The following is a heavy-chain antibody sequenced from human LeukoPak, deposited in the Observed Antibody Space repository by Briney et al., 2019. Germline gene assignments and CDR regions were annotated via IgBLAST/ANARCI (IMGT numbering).Heavy chain of an antibody. CDR3: AREGYYDFWSGYLPGDYYYYMDV. D-gene: IGHD3-3*01. CDR2: INHSGST. J-gene: IGHJ6*03. Sequence: SETLSLTCAVYGGYFSGYYWSWIRQPPGEGLEWIGEINHSGSTNYNPSLESRVTISVDTSKNQFSLKLSSVTAADTAVYYCAREGYYDFWSGYLPGDYYYYMDVRGKGTTVTVSS. V-gene: IGHV4-34*01. CDR1: GGYFSGYY.